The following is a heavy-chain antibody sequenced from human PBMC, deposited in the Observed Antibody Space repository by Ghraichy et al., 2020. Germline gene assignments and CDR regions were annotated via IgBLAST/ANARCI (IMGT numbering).Heavy chain of an antibody. Sequence: SETLSLTCTVSGGSISGYYWTWIRQPAGKGLEWIGRIYTSGSTNHNPSLKSRVTISVDTSKNQFSLNLSSVTAADTAVYYCARKSAAGYYFDYWGQGTLVTVSS. CDR3: ARKSAAGYYFDY. D-gene: IGHD6-13*01. V-gene: IGHV4-4*07. CDR2: IYTSGST. CDR1: GGSISGYY. J-gene: IGHJ4*02.